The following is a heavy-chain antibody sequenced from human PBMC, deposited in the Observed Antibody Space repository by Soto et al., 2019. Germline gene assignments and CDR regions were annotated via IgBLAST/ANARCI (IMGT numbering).Heavy chain of an antibody. CDR1: GGSVSSGSYY. CDR2: IYYSGST. CDR3: ARVRRDFDY. V-gene: IGHV4-61*01. Sequence: SETLSLTCTVSGGSVSSGSYYWSWIRQPPGKGLEWIGYIYYSGSTNYNPSLKSRVTISVDTSKNQFSLKLSSVTAADTAVYYCARVRRDFDYWGQGTLVTVSS. J-gene: IGHJ4*02.